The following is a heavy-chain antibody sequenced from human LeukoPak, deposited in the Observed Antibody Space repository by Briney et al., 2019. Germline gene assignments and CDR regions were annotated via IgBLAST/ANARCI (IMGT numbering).Heavy chain of an antibody. CDR1: GFTFSDYA. CDR3: AKASRGMGRGESYDF. J-gene: IGHJ4*02. V-gene: IGHV3-23*01. D-gene: IGHD3-16*01. CDR2: ISGGGTST. Sequence: PGGSLRLSCAASGFTFSDYAIHWVRQVPGKGLECVASISGGGTSTYYKDSVKGRFTISRDNSNNALWLQMNSLRVEDTAVYYCAKASRGMGRGESYDFWGQGTLVTVSS.